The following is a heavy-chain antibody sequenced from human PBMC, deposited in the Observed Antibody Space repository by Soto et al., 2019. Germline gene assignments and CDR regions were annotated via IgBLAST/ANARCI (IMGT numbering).Heavy chain of an antibody. Sequence: QVQLVQSGAEVKKPGSSVKVSCKASGGTFSSYAISWVRQAPGQGLEWMGGIIPIFGTANYAQKFQGRVTXXAXEXXSTAYMELSSLRSEDTAVYYCASPLGDYYYYGMDVWGQGTTVTVSS. CDR2: IIPIFGTA. D-gene: IGHD2-21*01. J-gene: IGHJ6*02. V-gene: IGHV1-69*12. CDR3: ASPLGDYYYYGMDV. CDR1: GGTFSSYA.